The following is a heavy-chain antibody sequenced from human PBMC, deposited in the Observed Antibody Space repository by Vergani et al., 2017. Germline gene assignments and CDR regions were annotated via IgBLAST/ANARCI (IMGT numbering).Heavy chain of an antibody. Sequence: QVQLVESGGGVVQPGGSLRLSCAASGFTFSSYGMHWVRQAPGKGLEWVAFIRYDGSNKYYADSVKGRFTISRDNSKNTLYLQMNSLRAEDTAVYYCAKRVSRGSYYYYGMDVWGQGTTVTVSS. CDR3: AKRVSRGSYYYYGMDV. J-gene: IGHJ6*02. V-gene: IGHV3-30*02. D-gene: IGHD3-16*01. CDR1: GFTFSSYG. CDR2: IRYDGSNK.